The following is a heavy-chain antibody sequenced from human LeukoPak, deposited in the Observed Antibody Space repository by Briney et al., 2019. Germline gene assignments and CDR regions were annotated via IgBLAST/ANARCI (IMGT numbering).Heavy chain of an antibody. CDR1: GFTVSSNY. Sequence: GGSLRLSCAASGFTVSSNYMSWVRRAPGKGLEWVSLIYGGGTTYYADSVKGRFTISRDNSKNTLYLQMNSLRAEDTAVYYCARGMGSSWYYFDYWGQGTLVTVSS. CDR3: ARGMGSSWYYFDY. J-gene: IGHJ4*02. D-gene: IGHD6-13*01. CDR2: IYGGGTT. V-gene: IGHV3-53*01.